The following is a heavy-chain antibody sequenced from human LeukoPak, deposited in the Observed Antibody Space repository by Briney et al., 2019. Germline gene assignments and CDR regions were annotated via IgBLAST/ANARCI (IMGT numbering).Heavy chain of an antibody. Sequence: GGSVRLSCAASGFSFSTYRMSWVRQAPGKGLEWVANIKQDGSEKYYVDSVRGRFTISRDNAKNSLYLQMNSLRAEDTAVYYCGRRPREIAVADYWGQGTLVTVSS. V-gene: IGHV3-7*01. CDR2: IKQDGSEK. CDR1: GFSFSTYR. D-gene: IGHD6-19*01. J-gene: IGHJ4*02. CDR3: GRRPREIAVADY.